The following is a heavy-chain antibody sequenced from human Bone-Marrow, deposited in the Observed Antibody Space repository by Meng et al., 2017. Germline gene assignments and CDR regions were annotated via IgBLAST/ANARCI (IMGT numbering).Heavy chain of an antibody. J-gene: IGHJ4*02. CDR2: IYTSGST. V-gene: IGHV4-4*07. CDR3: ARGRRIVGATFRLFDY. D-gene: IGHD1-26*01. Sequence: VQLPDQGPGLVKPSATLTLSCTVSGGSISSYHWSWIRQPAGKGLEWIGRIYTSGSTNYNPSLKSRVTMSVDTSKNQFSLKLSSVTAADTAVYYCARGRRIVGATFRLFDYWGQGTLVTVSS. CDR1: GGSISSYH.